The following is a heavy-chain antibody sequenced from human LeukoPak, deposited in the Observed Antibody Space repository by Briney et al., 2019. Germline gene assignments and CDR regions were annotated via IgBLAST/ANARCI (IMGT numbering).Heavy chain of an antibody. J-gene: IGHJ4*02. Sequence: GGSLRLSCAASGFTFSSYSMNWVRQAPGKGLEWVSSISSSSSYIYYADSVKGRFTISRDNAKNSLYLQMNSLRAEDTAVYYCASASAAASHTSFDHWGQGTLVTVSS. D-gene: IGHD6-13*01. CDR3: ASASAAASHTSFDH. CDR2: ISSSSSYI. CDR1: GFTFSSYS. V-gene: IGHV3-21*01.